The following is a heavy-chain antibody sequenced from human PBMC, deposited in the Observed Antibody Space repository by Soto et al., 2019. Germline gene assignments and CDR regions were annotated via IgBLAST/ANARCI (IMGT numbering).Heavy chain of an antibody. J-gene: IGHJ6*02. Sequence: GGSLRLSCAASGFTFSSYGMHWVRQAPGKGLEWVAVIWYDGSNKYYADSVKGRFTISRDNSKNTLYLQMNSLRAEDTAVYYCARAAVRGVTPSWYYYYGMDVWGQGTTVTVSS. CDR2: IWYDGSNK. V-gene: IGHV3-33*01. D-gene: IGHD2-21*02. CDR1: GFTFSSYG. CDR3: ARAAVRGVTPSWYYYYGMDV.